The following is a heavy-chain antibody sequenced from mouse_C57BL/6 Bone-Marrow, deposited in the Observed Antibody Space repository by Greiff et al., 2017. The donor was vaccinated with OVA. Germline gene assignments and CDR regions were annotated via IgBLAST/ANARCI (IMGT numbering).Heavy chain of an antibody. J-gene: IGHJ3*01. CDR2: IWWDDAK. D-gene: IGHD1-1*01. CDR1: GFSLSTFGMG. CDR3: ARMEVYYYGSSLAY. V-gene: IGHV8-8*01. Sequence: QVTLKESGPGILQPSQTLSLTCSFSGFSLSTFGMGVGWIRQPSGKGLEWLAHIWWDDAKYYTPALKSRLTISKDTSKNQVFLKIANVDTADTATYYCARMEVYYYGSSLAYWGQGTLVTVSA.